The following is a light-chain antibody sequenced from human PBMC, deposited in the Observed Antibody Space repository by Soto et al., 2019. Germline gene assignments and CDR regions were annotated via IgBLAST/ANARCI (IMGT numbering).Light chain of an antibody. CDR2: EVT. CDR3: PSSALVYYAI. V-gene: IGLV2-8*01. CDR1: SSDVGGYNY. Sequence: QSVLTQPPSASGSPGQSVTISCTGTSSDVGGYNYVSWYQQHPGKAPKLTIYEVTKRPSGVPDRFSGSKSGNTASLTVSGVQAEDVTKCRPPSSALVYYAIFG. J-gene: IGLJ1*01.